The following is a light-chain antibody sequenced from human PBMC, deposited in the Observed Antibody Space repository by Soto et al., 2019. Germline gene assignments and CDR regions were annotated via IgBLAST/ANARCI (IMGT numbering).Light chain of an antibody. J-gene: IGKJ4*01. CDR1: QSVSSY. V-gene: IGKV3-11*01. CDR3: QQRSNWPPWLT. CDR2: DAS. Sequence: EIVLTQSPATLSLSPGERATLSCRASQSVSSYLAWYQQKPGQAPRLLIYDASNRATGIPARFSGSGSGTDFTLTISRLEPDDFAVYYCQQRSNWPPWLTFGGGTKVEIK.